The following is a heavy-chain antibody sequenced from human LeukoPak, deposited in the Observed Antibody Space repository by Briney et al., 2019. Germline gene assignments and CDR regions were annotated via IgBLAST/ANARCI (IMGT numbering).Heavy chain of an antibody. J-gene: IGHJ5*02. CDR1: GGSISGYY. CDR3: ARDLPTPPYNWFDP. V-gene: IGHV4-4*07. CDR2: IYNSGST. Sequence: SETLSLTCTVSGGSISGYYWSWIRQPAGKGLEWIGRIYNSGSTIYNPSLKSRVTVSADTSKNQFSLKLSSVTAADTAVYYCARDLPTPPYNWFDPWGQGILVTVSS.